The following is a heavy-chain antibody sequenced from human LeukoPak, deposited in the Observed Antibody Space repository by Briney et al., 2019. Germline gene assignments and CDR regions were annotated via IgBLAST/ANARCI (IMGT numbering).Heavy chain of an antibody. CDR1: GFTFSNFW. V-gene: IGHV3-48*01. CDR3: ARDHHRRLYDSQARDTFDI. Sequence: GGSLRLSCAVSGFTFSNFWMSWVRQAPGKGLEWVSYISSSSSTIYYADSVKGRFTISRDNAKNSLYLQMNSLRAEDTAVYYCARDHHRRLYDSQARDTFDIWGQGTMVTVSS. D-gene: IGHD2/OR15-2a*01. J-gene: IGHJ3*02. CDR2: ISSSSSTI.